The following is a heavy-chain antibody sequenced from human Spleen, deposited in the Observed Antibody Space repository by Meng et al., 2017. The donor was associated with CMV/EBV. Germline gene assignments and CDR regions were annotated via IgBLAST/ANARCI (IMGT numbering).Heavy chain of an antibody. Sequence: GGSLRLSCKGSGYTFTGYYMHWVRQAPGQGLEWMGWINPNSGGTNYAQKFQGRVTMTRDTSISTAYMDLSRLRSDDTAVFYCARGDAGSNYYGMDVWGQGTTVTVSS. CDR1: GYTFTGYY. V-gene: IGHV1-2*02. CDR2: INPNSGGT. CDR3: ARGDAGSNYYGMDV. J-gene: IGHJ6*02. D-gene: IGHD6-13*01.